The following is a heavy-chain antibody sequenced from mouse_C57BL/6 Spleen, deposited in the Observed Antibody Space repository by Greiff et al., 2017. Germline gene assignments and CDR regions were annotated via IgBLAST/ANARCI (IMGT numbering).Heavy chain of an antibody. Sequence: VQLQQPGAELVMPGASVKLSCKASGYTFTSYWMHWVKQRPGQGLEWIGEIDPSDSYTNYNQKFKGKSTLTVDKSSSTAYMQLSSLTSEDSAVYYGAKFRSSYWYFDVWGTGTTVTVSS. J-gene: IGHJ1*03. D-gene: IGHD1-1*01. V-gene: IGHV1-69*01. CDR3: AKFRSSYWYFDV. CDR2: IDPSDSYT. CDR1: GYTFTSYW.